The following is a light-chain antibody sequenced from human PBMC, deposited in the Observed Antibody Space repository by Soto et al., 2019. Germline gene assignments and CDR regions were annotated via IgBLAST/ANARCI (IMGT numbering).Light chain of an antibody. CDR2: EVS. CDR1: SSDVGSYNL. J-gene: IGLJ2*01. Sequence: QSVLTQPASVSGSPGQSITISCTGTSSDVGSYNLVSWYQQHPGKAPKLMIYEVSKRPSGVSNRFSGSKSGNTASLTISGLQAEDEADYYCCSYAGISTLVFGGGTKLTV. CDR3: CSYAGISTLV. V-gene: IGLV2-23*02.